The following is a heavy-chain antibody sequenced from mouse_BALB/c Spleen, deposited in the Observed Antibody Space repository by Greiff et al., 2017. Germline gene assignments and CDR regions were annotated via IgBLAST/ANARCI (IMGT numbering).Heavy chain of an antibody. D-gene: IGHD1-1*01. J-gene: IGHJ1*01. V-gene: IGHV3-6*02. CDR2: ISYDGSN. Sequence: EVQLQQSGPGLVKPSQSLSLTCSVTGYSITSGYYWNWIRQFPGNKLEWMGYISYDGSNNYNPSLKNRISITRDTSKNQFFLKLNSVTTEDTATYYCARDLDYGGYWYFDVWGAGTTVTVSS. CDR3: ARDLDYGGYWYFDV. CDR1: GYSITSGYY.